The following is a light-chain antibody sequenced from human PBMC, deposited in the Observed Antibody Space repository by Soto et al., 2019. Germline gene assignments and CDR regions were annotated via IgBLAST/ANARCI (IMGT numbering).Light chain of an antibody. J-gene: IGLJ1*01. CDR3: SSYAGRNTFV. CDR1: SSDVGFDNY. V-gene: IGLV2-8*01. Sequence: QSALTQPPSASGSPGQSVTISCTGTSSDVGFDNYVSWYQQHPGKAPKLMNYEVNKRPSGVPYRCSGSKSGNTASLTVSGLQAEDEAEYHCSSYAGRNTFVFGTGTKLTVL. CDR2: EVN.